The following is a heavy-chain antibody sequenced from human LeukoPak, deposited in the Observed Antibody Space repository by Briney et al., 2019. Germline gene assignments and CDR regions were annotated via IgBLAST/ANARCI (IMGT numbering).Heavy chain of an antibody. V-gene: IGHV4-59*01. D-gene: IGHD3-22*01. CDR1: GGSISSYY. CDR3: AGLGASGNGYLSWFDP. Sequence: PSETLSLTCTVSGGSISSYYWSWIRQPPGKGLEWIGYIYYSGNSNYNPSLKSRVTISVDTSKNQFSLKLSSVTAADTAVYYCAGLGASGNGYLSWFDPWGQGTLVTVSS. CDR2: IYYSGNS. J-gene: IGHJ5*02.